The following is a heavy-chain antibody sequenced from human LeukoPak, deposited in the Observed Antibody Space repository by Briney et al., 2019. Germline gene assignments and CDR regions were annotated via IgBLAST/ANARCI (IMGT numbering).Heavy chain of an antibody. D-gene: IGHD2-15*01. CDR2: IRYDGSNK. Sequence: GGSLRLSCAASGFTFSSYSMNWVRQAPGKGLEWVAFIRYDGSNKYYADSVKGRFTISRDNSKNTLYLQMNSLRAEDTAVYYCAKDYYCSGGSCYFTSPMNFDYWGQGTLVTVSS. CDR3: AKDYYCSGGSCYFTSPMNFDY. J-gene: IGHJ4*02. V-gene: IGHV3-30*02. CDR1: GFTFSSYS.